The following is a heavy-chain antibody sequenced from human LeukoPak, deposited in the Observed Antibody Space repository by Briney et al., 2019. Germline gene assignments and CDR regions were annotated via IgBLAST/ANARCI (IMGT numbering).Heavy chain of an antibody. V-gene: IGHV3-23*01. CDR1: GFPFSDFS. Sequence: PGGSLRLSCATSGFPFSDFSMSWVRQAPGKGLEWISTTNSGGTSTYYAESVKGRFTISRDNSENTLYLQMSSLRVEDTAVYYCEKQTYARSLGEGGPGTLVSVSS. CDR2: TNSGGTST. J-gene: IGHJ4*02. D-gene: IGHD2-8*01. CDR3: EKQTYARSLGE.